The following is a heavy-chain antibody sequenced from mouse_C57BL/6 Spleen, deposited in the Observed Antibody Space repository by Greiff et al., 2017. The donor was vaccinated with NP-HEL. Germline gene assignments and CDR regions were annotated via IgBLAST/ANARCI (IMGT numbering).Heavy chain of an antibody. CDR2: INPASGGT. CDR3: GRTLGYGSGGFAY. J-gene: IGHJ3*01. V-gene: IGHV1-54*01. CDR1: GYAFTNYL. Sequence: QVQLQQSGAELVRPGTSVKVSCKASGYAFTNYLIEWVKQRPGQGLEWIGVINPASGGTNYNEKFKGKATLTADKSSSTAYMQLSSLTSEDSAVYFCGRTLGYGSGGFAYWGQGTLVTVSA. D-gene: IGHD1-1*01.